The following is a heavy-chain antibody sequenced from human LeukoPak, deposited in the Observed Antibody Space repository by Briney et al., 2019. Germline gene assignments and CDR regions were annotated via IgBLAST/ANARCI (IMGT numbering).Heavy chain of an antibody. D-gene: IGHD5-12*01. CDR2: INSDGINT. J-gene: IGHJ4*02. Sequence: GGSLRLSCAASGFTFSNYWMHWVRQAPGKGLVWVSRINSDGINTSYADSVRGRFTISRDNAKNSLYLQMNSLRAEDSALYFCAATRGYSRYDLGYWGQGTLVTVST. V-gene: IGHV3-74*01. CDR3: AATRGYSRYDLGY. CDR1: GFTFSNYW.